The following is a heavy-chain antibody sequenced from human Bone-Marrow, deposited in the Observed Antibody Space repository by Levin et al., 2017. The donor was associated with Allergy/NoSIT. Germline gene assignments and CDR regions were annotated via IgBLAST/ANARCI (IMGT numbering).Heavy chain of an antibody. D-gene: IGHD3-3*01. CDR1: GFTFSSYA. V-gene: IGHV3-23*01. CDR2: ISGSGGST. CDR3: AKRGDFWSGYYPPVDY. Sequence: PGGSLRLSFAASGFTFSSYAMSWVRQAPGKGLEWVSAISGSGGSTYYADSVKGRFTISRDNSKNTLYLQMNSLRAEDTAVYYCAKRGDFWSGYYPPVDYWGQGTLVTVSS. J-gene: IGHJ4*02.